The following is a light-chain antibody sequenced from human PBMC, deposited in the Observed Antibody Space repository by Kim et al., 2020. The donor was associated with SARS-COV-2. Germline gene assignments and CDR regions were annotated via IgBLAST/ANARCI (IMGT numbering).Light chain of an antibody. V-gene: IGLV2-14*03. J-gene: IGLJ1*01. CDR3: STYTTSTTYV. CDR2: DVR. CDR1: SRDVGAHNF. Sequence: GHSITLSCTGTSRDVGAHNFVYRHQQQPGQAPILMIYDVRQRPSGIASLFSGSNSGNTASLTISGLQAEDEADYYCSTYTTSTTYVFGGGTKVTVL.